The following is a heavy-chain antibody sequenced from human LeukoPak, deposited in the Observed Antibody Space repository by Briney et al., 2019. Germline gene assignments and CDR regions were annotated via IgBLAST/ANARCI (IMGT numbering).Heavy chain of an antibody. CDR3: ARERGLRLFDY. D-gene: IGHD3-10*01. V-gene: IGHV4-39*07. CDR2: IYYSGST. J-gene: IGHJ4*02. Sequence: SETLSLTCTVSGGSISNTNYYWGWIRQPPGKGLEWIGSIYYSGSTYYNPSLKSRVTISVDTSKNQFSLKLSSVTAADTAVYYCARERGLRLFDYWGQGTLVTVSS. CDR1: GGSISNTNYY.